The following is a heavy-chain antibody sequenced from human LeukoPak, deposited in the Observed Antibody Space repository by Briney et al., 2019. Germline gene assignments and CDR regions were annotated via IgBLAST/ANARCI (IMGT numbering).Heavy chain of an antibody. D-gene: IGHD1-26*01. CDR3: ARVVGYYYYMDV. CDR2: ISSTSSYI. V-gene: IGHV3-21*01. J-gene: IGHJ6*03. Sequence: GGSLRLSCAASGFTFSSYSINWVRQAPGKGLEWVSSISSTSSYIYYADSVKGRFTISRDNTQNSLYLQMNSLRAEDTAVYYCARVVGYYYYMDVWGKGTTVTVSS. CDR1: GFTFSSYS.